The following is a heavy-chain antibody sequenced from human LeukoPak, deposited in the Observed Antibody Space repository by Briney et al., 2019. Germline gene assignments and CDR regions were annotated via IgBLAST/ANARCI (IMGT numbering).Heavy chain of an antibody. CDR3: ARDPGGVVPAANPDY. J-gene: IGHJ4*02. CDR1: GFTFSSYA. D-gene: IGHD2-2*01. CDR2: ISYDGSNK. V-gene: IGHV3-30-3*01. Sequence: GRSLRLSCEASGFTFSSYAMHWVRQAPGKGLEWVAVISYDGSNKYYADSVKGRFTISRDNSKNTLYLQMNSLRAEDTAVYYCARDPGGVVPAANPDYWGQGTLVTVSS.